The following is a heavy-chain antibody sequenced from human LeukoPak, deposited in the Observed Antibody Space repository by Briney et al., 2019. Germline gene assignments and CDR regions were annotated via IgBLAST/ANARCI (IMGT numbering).Heavy chain of an antibody. V-gene: IGHV4-38-2*02. Sequence: PSETLSLTCTVSGYSISSGYYWGWLRQPPGKGLEWIGSIYHSGSTYYNPSLKSRVTISVDTSKNQFSLKLSSVTAADTAVYYCARNYGPTPDYWGQGTLVTVSS. CDR1: GYSISSGYY. J-gene: IGHJ4*02. CDR2: IYHSGST. CDR3: ARNYGPTPDY. D-gene: IGHD2-15*01.